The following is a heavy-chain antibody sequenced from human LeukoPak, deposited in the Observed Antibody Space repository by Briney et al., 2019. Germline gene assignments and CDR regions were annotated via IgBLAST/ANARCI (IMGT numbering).Heavy chain of an antibody. J-gene: IGHJ3*02. V-gene: IGHV1-18*01. Sequence: GASVKVSCKASGYTFTSYGISWVRQAPGQGLEWMGWISAYNGNTNYAQKLQGRVTMTTDTSTSTAYMELRSLRSDDTAVCYCARPSVGEADDAFDIWGQGTMVTVSS. CDR3: ARPSVGEADDAFDI. CDR1: GYTFTSYG. D-gene: IGHD3-16*01. CDR2: ISAYNGNT.